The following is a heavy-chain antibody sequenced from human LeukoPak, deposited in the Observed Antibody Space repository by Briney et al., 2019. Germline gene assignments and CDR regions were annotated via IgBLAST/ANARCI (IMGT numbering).Heavy chain of an antibody. V-gene: IGHV3-33*01. J-gene: IGHJ2*01. CDR2: IWYDGSNK. Sequence: GRSLRLSCEASGFTFSTSGMHWVRQAPGKGLEWVAVIWYDGSNKYYADSVKGRLTISRDNSKNTLYLQMNSLRAEDTAVYYCARHYDILTDTEPGFDLWGRGTLVTVSS. CDR3: ARHYDILTDTEPGFDL. D-gene: IGHD3-9*01. CDR1: GFTFSTSG.